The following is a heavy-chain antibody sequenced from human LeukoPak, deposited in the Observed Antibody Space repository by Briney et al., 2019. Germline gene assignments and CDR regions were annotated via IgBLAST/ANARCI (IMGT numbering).Heavy chain of an antibody. V-gene: IGHV4-4*07. D-gene: IGHD3-22*01. Sequence: SETLSLTCTVSGGSISSYYWSWIRQPAGKGLEWIGRIYTSGSTNYNPSLKSRVTMSVDTSKNQFSLKLSSVTAADTAVYYCAREHTNNYESSGYSLDNWGQGTLVTVSS. CDR2: IYTSGST. CDR3: AREHTNNYESSGYSLDN. CDR1: GGSISSYY. J-gene: IGHJ4*02.